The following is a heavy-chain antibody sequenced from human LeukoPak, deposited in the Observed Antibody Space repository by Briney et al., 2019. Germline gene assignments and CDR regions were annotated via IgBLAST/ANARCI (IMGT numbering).Heavy chain of an antibody. CDR3: ARGLVRGVIDY. D-gene: IGHD3-10*01. V-gene: IGHV4-31*03. CDR2: IYYSGST. CDR1: GGSISSGGYY. J-gene: IGHJ4*02. Sequence: PSETLSLTCTVSGGSISSGGYYWSWIRQHPGKGLEWIGYIYYSGSTYYNPSLKSRVTISVDTSKNQFSLKLSSVTAADTAVYYCARGLVRGVIDYWGQGTLVTISS.